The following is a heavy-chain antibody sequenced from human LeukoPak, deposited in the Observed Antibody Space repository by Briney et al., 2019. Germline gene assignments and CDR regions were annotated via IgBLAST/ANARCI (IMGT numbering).Heavy chain of an antibody. CDR1: GFTFSSYG. CDR3: ARDGGYSYNSNGYYFDY. CDR2: ISYDGSDK. D-gene: IGHD5-18*01. J-gene: IGHJ4*02. V-gene: IGHV3-30*03. Sequence: GGSLRLSCAASGFTFSSYGMHWVRQAPGKGLEWVAVISYDGSDKYSADSVKGRFTISRDNSKDTLYLQMNSLRAEDTAVYYCARDGGYSYNSNGYYFDYWGQGTLVTVSS.